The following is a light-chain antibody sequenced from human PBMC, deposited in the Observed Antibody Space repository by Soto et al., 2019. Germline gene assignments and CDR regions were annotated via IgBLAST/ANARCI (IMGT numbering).Light chain of an antibody. CDR3: QQYGSSGT. CDR1: QSVSSSY. V-gene: IGKV3-20*01. Sequence: EIVLTQSPDTLSLSPGERATLSCRASQSVSSSYLAWYQQKPGQAPRLLIYGASNRATGIPDRFSGSGSGTDFTLTISRLEPEDFAVYYCQQYGSSGTFGQGTKVDI. J-gene: IGKJ1*01. CDR2: GAS.